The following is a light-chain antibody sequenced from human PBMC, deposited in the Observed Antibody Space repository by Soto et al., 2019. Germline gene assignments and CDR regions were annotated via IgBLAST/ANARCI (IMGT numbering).Light chain of an antibody. V-gene: IGLV1-44*01. CDR3: AAWDDSLNGPV. CDR2: TNN. J-gene: IGLJ2*01. CDR1: SSNIGSNT. Sequence: QSVLTQPPSASGTPGQRVTISCSGSSSNIGSNTVNWYQQLPGTAPKLLFYTNNQRPSGVPDRFSGSKSGTSASLAISGLQSEDEADYYCAAWDDSLNGPVFGGGTKLT.